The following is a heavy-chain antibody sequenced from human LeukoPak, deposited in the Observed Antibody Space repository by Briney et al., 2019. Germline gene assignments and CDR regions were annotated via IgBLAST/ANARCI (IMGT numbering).Heavy chain of an antibody. CDR1: GGTFSSYA. CDR3: ARGNIVVVVAATAYNWFDP. CDR2: IIPIFGTA. Sequence: ASVKVSCKASGGTFSSYAISWVRQAPGQGLEWMGGIIPIFGTANYAQKFQGRVTITADKSTSTAYMELSGLRSEDTAVYYCARGNIVVVVAATAYNWFDPWGQGTLVTVSS. V-gene: IGHV1-69*06. J-gene: IGHJ5*02. D-gene: IGHD2-15*01.